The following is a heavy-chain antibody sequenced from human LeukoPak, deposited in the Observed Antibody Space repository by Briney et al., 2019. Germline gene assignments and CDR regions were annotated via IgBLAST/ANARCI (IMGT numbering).Heavy chain of an antibody. CDR3: ARRSTLFYFDY. J-gene: IGHJ4*02. Sequence: SETLSLTCTVSGGSISPYYWTWIRQSPGEGLEWIGYISASGTTDYNPSLKGRVTMSVDTSKSQFSLHLNSVTAADTAVFYCARRSTLFYFDYWGQGALVTVSS. CDR1: GGSISPYY. CDR2: ISASGTT. V-gene: IGHV4-4*09.